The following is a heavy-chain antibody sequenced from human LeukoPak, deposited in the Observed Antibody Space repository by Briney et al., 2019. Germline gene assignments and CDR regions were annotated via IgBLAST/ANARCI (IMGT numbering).Heavy chain of an antibody. J-gene: IGHJ4*02. CDR1: GFTFSSYG. Sequence: GRSLRLSCAAYGFTFSSYGMHWVRQAPGKGLEWVAVISYDGSNKYYADSVKGRFTISRDNSKNTLYLQMNSLRAEDTAVYYCAKGDGSGSYYNVPYFDYWGQGTLVTVSS. CDR3: AKGDGSGSYYNVPYFDY. CDR2: ISYDGSNK. V-gene: IGHV3-30*18. D-gene: IGHD3-10*01.